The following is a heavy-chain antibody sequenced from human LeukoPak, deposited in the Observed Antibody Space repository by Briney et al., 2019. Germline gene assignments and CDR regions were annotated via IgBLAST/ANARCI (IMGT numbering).Heavy chain of an antibody. CDR3: ARDTPYSYPDY. D-gene: IGHD5-18*01. V-gene: IGHV4-59*01. J-gene: IGHJ4*02. CDR2: IYYSGST. CDR1: GGSISSYY. Sequence: SETLSLTCTVSGGSISSYYWSWIRQPPGKGLEWIGYIYYSGSTSYNPSLKSRVTMSVDTSKNQFSLKLSSVTAADTAVYYCARDTPYSYPDYWGQGTLVTVSS.